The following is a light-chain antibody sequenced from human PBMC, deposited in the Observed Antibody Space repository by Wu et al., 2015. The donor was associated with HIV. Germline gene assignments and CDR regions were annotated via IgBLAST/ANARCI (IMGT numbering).Light chain of an antibody. CDR3: QQYGSSPPVT. CDR1: QRISSS. V-gene: IGKV3-15*01. CDR2: GAS. Sequence: EIVMTQSPATLSVSPGERATLSCRASQRISSSLAWYQHRPGQAPRLLIYGASTRATGIPARFSGSGSGTEFTLTISRLEPEDFAVYYCQQYGSSPPVTFGQGTRLEIK. J-gene: IGKJ5*01.